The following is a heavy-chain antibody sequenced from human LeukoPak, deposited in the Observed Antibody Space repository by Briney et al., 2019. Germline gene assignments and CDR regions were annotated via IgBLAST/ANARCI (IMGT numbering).Heavy chain of an antibody. CDR3: ARGSSWSYYFDY. CDR1: GGSISSYY. V-gene: IGHV4-59*08. CDR2: IYYSGGT. Sequence: SETLSLTCTVSGGSISSYYWSWIRQPPGKGLEWIGYIYYSGGTNYNPSLKSRVTISVDTSKNQFSLKVSSVTAADTAVYYCARGSSWSYYFDYWGQGTLVTVSS. J-gene: IGHJ4*02. D-gene: IGHD6-13*01.